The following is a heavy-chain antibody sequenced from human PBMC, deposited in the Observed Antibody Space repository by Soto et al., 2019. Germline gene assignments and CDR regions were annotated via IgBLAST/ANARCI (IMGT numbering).Heavy chain of an antibody. J-gene: IGHJ3*02. CDR1: GFTFSSYS. V-gene: IGHV3-21*01. CDR2: ISSSSSYI. Sequence: EVQLVESGGGLVKPGGSLRLSCAASGFTFSSYSMNWVRQAPGKGLEWVSSISSSSSYIYYADSVKGRFTISRDNAKNVLYLQMNSLRGEDTAVYYCAIVKGPVSAGAFDIWGQGTMVTVSS. D-gene: IGHD3-16*01. CDR3: AIVKGPVSAGAFDI.